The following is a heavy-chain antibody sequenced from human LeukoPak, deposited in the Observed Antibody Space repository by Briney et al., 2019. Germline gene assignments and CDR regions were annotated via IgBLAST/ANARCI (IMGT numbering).Heavy chain of an antibody. V-gene: IGHV1-2*02. D-gene: IGHD6-13*01. CDR1: GYTFTGYY. J-gene: IGHJ4*02. CDR3: AREVGYSSSWYYFDY. CDR2: INPNSGGT. Sequence: ASVKVSCKASGYTFTGYYMHWVRQAPGQGLEWMGWINPNSGGTNYAQKFQGRVTMTRDTSISTAYMELSRLRSDDTAVYYCAREVGYSSSWYYFDYWGQGTLVTVSS.